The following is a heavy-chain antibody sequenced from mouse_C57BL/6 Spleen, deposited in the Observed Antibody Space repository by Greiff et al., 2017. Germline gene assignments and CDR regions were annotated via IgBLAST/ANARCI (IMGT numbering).Heavy chain of an antibody. J-gene: IGHJ3*01. CDR1: GYSFTGYY. D-gene: IGHD3-1*01. CDR2: INPSTGGT. V-gene: IGHV1-42*01. CDR3: ARGLLAY. Sequence: EVKLMESGPELVKPGASVKISCKASGYSFTGYYMNWVKQSPEKSLEWIGEINPSTGGTTYNQKFKAKATLTVDKASSTAYMQLKSLTSEDSAVYYCARGLLAYWGQGTLVTVSA.